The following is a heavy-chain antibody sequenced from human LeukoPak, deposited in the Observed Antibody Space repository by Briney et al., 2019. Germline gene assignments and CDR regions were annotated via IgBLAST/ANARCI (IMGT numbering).Heavy chain of an antibody. CDR3: VRGETLWTIDW. J-gene: IGHJ4*02. V-gene: IGHV3-74*03. CDR1: GFTFSGHW. Sequence: GGSLRLSCTASGFTFSGHWMHWVRQPPGMGLVWVSRINERGTDSMYAESVKGRFTISRDNAKNTVYLQMNSLRAEDTAVYYCVRGETLWTIDWWGQGTLVSVSS. CDR2: INERGTDS. D-gene: IGHD1-1*01.